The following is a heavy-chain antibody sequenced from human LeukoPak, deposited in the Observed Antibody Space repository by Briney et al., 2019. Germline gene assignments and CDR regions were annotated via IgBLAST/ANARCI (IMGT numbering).Heavy chain of an antibody. CDR2: IYSGGST. J-gene: IGHJ6*02. D-gene: IGHD3-10*01. CDR1: GFTVSDSY. V-gene: IGHV3-66*01. CDR3: VRGWFYGMDV. Sequence: PGGSLRLSCADSGFTVSDSYLSWVRRAPGKGLEWVSAIYSGGSTYYADSVKGRFTIYRDNSRNTLYLQMNSLRAEDTAVYYCVRGWFYGMDVWRPGTTVSVSS.